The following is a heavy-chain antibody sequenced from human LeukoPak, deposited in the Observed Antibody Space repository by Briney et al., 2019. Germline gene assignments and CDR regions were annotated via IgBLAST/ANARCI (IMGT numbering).Heavy chain of an antibody. CDR3: ARDRVVVLSLYYYYGMDV. D-gene: IGHD3-22*01. V-gene: IGHV1-69*13. CDR1: GGTFSSYA. J-gene: IGHJ6*02. Sequence: ASVKVSCKAFGGTFSSYAIRWVRQAPGQGLEWMGGIIPIFGTANYAQKFQGRVTITADESTSTAYMELSSLRSEDTAVYYCARDRVVVLSLYYYYGMDVWGQGTTVTVSS. CDR2: IIPIFGTA.